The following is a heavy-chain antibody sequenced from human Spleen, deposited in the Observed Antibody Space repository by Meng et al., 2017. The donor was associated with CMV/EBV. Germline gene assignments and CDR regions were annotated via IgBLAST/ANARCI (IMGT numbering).Heavy chain of an antibody. CDR1: GFTFSSYW. D-gene: IGHD5-12*01. CDR2: IKQDGSEK. Sequence: GQLVGWGGGLVQPGGSLRLSCAASGFTFSSYWMSWVRQSPGKGLEWVANIKQDGSEKYYVDSVKGRFTISRDNAKNSLYLQMNSLRAEDTAVYYCARDTIKNYSGYGSWGQGTLVTVSS. CDR3: ARDTIKNYSGYGS. V-gene: IGHV3-7*04. J-gene: IGHJ5*02.